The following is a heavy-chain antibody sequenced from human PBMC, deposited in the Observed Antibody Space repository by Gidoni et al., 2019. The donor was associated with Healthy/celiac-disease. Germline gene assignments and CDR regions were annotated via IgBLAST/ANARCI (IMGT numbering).Heavy chain of an antibody. Sequence: EVQLVESGGGLVQPGGSLRLSCAASGFTFSSYAMSWVRQAPGKGLEWVSAISGSGGSTYYADSVKGRFTISRDNSKNTLYLQMNSLRAEDTAVYYCAKLGIAAAGGLDYGMDVWGQGTTVTVSS. D-gene: IGHD6-13*01. CDR3: AKLGIAAAGGLDYGMDV. CDR2: ISGSGGST. J-gene: IGHJ6*02. CDR1: GFTFSSYA. V-gene: IGHV3-23*04.